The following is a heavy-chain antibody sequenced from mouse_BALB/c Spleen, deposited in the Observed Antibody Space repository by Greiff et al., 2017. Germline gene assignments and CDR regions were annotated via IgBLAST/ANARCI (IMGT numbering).Heavy chain of an antibody. CDR2: ISSGSSTI. D-gene: IGHD1-1*02. CDR3: ARGGYYAMDY. V-gene: IGHV5-17*02. J-gene: IGHJ4*01. CDR1: GFTFSSFG. Sequence: QLQQSGGGLVQPGGSRKLSCAASGFTFSSFGMHWVRQAPEKGLEWVAYISSGSSTIYYADTVKGRFTISRDNPKNTLFLQMTSLRSEDTAMYYCARGGYYAMDYWGQGTSVTVSS.